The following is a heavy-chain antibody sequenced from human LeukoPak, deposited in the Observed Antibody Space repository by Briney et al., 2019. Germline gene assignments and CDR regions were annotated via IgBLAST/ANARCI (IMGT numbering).Heavy chain of an antibody. CDR1: GFTFSSYE. J-gene: IGHJ5*02. Sequence: GGSLRLSCAASGFTFSSYEMNWVRQAPGKGLEWVSYISSSGSTIYYADSVKGRFTISRDNAKNSLYLQMNSLRAEDTAVYYCAKDGGYCSSTSCPNWFDPWGQGTLVTVSS. CDR3: AKDGGYCSSTSCPNWFDP. D-gene: IGHD2-2*01. V-gene: IGHV3-48*03. CDR2: ISSSGSTI.